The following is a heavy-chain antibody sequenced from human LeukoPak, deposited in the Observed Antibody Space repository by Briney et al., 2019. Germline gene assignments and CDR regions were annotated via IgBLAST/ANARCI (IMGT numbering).Heavy chain of an antibody. CDR1: GGSISSSSYY. CDR2: IYYSGST. V-gene: IGHV4-39*07. CDR3: AREGRFVPTTVVVTASEYFQH. J-gene: IGHJ1*01. D-gene: IGHD2-21*02. Sequence: PSETLSLTCTVSGGSISSSSYYWGWIRRPPGKGLEWIGSIYYSGSTYYNPSLKSRVTISVDTSKNQFSLKLSSVTAADTAVYYCAREGRFVPTTVVVTASEYFQHWGQGTLVTVSS.